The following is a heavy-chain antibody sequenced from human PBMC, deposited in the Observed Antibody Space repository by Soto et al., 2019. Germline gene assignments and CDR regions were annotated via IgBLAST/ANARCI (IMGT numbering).Heavy chain of an antibody. CDR1: WYTFSRNG. J-gene: IGHJ5*02. V-gene: IGHV1-18*01. CDR2: ISAYNGNT. CDR3: AREERAYDFWSGYPNWFDP. D-gene: IGHD3-3*01. Sequence: GASVKVSCKASWYTFSRNGIRWGRPAPGQRIDWMGWISAYNGNTNYAQKLQGRVTMTTDTSTSTAYMELRSLRSDDTAVYYCAREERAYDFWSGYPNWFDPWGQGTLVTVSS.